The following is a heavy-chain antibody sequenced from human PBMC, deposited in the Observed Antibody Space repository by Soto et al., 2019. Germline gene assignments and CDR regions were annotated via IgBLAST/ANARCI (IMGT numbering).Heavy chain of an antibody. Sequence: EVQLVESGGGLVKPGGSLRLSCAASGFTFSTYAMNWVRQAPGKGLEWVSSISSRSTYIYYADSVKGRFTISRDNAKNSLYLHMNSLRAEDTAVYYCASSGDSNGWSFDYWGQGTLVTVSS. J-gene: IGHJ4*02. D-gene: IGHD6-19*01. CDR3: ASSGDSNGWSFDY. V-gene: IGHV3-21*01. CDR2: ISSRSTYI. CDR1: GFTFSTYA.